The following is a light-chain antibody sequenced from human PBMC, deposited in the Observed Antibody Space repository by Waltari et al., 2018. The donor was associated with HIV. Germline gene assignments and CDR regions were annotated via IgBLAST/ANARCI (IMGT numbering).Light chain of an antibody. CDR2: DAS. J-gene: IGKJ2*01. CDR1: QSVSNY. Sequence: EIVLTQSPATLSLSPGERATLPCRASQSVSNYLAWYQQKPGQAPRLLIYDASNRASGIPARFSGSGSGTDFTLTISSLEPEDVAVYYCQQRTNWPPDTFGPGTKLEIK. V-gene: IGKV3-11*01. CDR3: QQRTNWPPDT.